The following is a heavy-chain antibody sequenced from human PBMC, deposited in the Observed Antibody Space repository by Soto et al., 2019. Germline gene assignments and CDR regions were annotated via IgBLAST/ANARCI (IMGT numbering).Heavy chain of an antibody. CDR1: GGSFSGYY. CDR3: ARFALRRPKYAFDI. D-gene: IGHD3-16*01. V-gene: IGHV4-34*01. Sequence: SETLSLTCAVYGGSFSGYYWSWIRQPPGKGLGWIGEINHSGSTNYNPSLKSRVTISVDTSKNQFSLKLSSVTAADTAVYYCARFALRRPKYAFDIWGQGTMVTVSS. CDR2: INHSGST. J-gene: IGHJ3*02.